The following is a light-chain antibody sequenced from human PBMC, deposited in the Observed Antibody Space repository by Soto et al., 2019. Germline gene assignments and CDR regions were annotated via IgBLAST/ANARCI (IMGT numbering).Light chain of an antibody. V-gene: IGLV2-14*01. CDR3: LSYTSSGTYV. J-gene: IGLJ1*01. CDR2: EVS. CDR1: SSDVGNYKY. Sequence: QSALTQPASVSGSPGQSITISCTGTSSDVGNYKYDSWYQQHPGKAPKLIIYEVSNRPSGVSDRFSGSKSGNTASLTISGLQAEDETDYYCLSYTSSGTYVFGTGTKVTVL.